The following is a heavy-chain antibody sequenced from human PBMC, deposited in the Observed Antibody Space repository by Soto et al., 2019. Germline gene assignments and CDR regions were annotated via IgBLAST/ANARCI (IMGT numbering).Heavy chain of an antibody. J-gene: IGHJ3*02. CDR2: INAGNGNT. CDR1: GYTFNSYA. CDR3: SRPSFRQRDAFDI. V-gene: IGHV1-3*01. D-gene: IGHD3-10*01. Sequence: QVQLVQSGAEVKKPGASVTVSCKASGYTFNSYAMHWVRQAPGQRLEWMGWINAGNGNTKYSQKFQGRVTITRDTSASTAYMELSSLRSEDTAVYYCSRPSFRQRDAFDIGGQGTMVTVSS.